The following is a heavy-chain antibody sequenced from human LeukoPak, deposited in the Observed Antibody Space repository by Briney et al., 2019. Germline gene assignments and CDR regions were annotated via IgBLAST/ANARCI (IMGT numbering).Heavy chain of an antibody. CDR2: INPNSGGT. CDR1: GYTFTGYY. V-gene: IGHV1-2*02. CDR3: ARPVYCGGDCYSWFDY. Sequence: GASVKVSCKASGYTFTGYYMHWVRQAPGQGLEWMGWINPNSGGTNYAPKFQGRVTMTRDTSISTAYMELSRLRSDDTAVYYCARPVYCGGDCYSWFDYWGQGTLVTVSS. J-gene: IGHJ4*02. D-gene: IGHD2-21*02.